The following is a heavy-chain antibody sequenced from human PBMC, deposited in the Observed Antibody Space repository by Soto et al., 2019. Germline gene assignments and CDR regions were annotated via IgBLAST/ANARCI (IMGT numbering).Heavy chain of an antibody. CDR3: ARTPPSGSFPNPGYYGMDV. CDR2: IIPIFGTA. D-gene: IGHD1-26*01. CDR1: GGTFSSYA. V-gene: IGHV1-69*12. J-gene: IGHJ6*02. Sequence: QVQLVQSGAEVKKPGSSVKVSCKASGGTFSSYAISWVRQAPGQGLEWMGGIIPIFGTANYAQKFQGRVTITADESTSTAYMELSSLRSEDTAVYYCARTPPSGSFPNPGYYGMDVWGQGTTVTVSS.